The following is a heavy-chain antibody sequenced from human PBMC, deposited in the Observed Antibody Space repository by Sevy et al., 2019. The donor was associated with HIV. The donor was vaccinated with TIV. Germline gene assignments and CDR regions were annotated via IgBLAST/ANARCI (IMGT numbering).Heavy chain of an antibody. V-gene: IGHV4-34*01. CDR3: ARESHNSSDYGGLRSHFDY. D-gene: IGHD4-17*01. Sequence: SETLSLTCAVYGGSFSGYYWSWIRQPPGKGLEWIGEINHSGSTNYNPTLKSRVTISVDTSKNQFSLKLSSVTAADTAVDYCARESHNSSDYGGLRSHFDYWGQGTLVTVSS. CDR1: GGSFSGYY. J-gene: IGHJ4*02. CDR2: INHSGST.